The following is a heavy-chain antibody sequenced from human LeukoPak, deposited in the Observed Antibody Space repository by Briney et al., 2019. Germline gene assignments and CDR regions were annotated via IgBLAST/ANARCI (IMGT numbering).Heavy chain of an antibody. CDR3: AKDAGPQQLVFFDS. CDR1: GFTFSSYG. V-gene: IGHV3-23*01. D-gene: IGHD6-6*01. J-gene: IGHJ4*02. CDR2: ISASGSAT. Sequence: GGSLRLSCAASGFTFSSYGMNWVRQAPGKGLEWVAAISASGSATSYADSVRGRFTISRDNSRSTVYLQMNSLRADDTAVYYCAKDAGPQQLVFFDSWGQGTPVTVSS.